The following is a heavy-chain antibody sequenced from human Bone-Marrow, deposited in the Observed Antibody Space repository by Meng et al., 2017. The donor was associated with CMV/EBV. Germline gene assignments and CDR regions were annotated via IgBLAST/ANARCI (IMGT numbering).Heavy chain of an antibody. V-gene: IGHV1-2*02. Sequence: ASVKVSCKASGYVFSDYYVHYIRQAPGQGLEWMGWINPSSGGTNYAQKFQGRVTMTRDTSISTAYMELNRLTSDDTAVYYCAREREDYWGQGTLVTVSS. CDR1: GYVFSDYY. J-gene: IGHJ4*02. CDR2: INPSSGGT. CDR3: AREREDY.